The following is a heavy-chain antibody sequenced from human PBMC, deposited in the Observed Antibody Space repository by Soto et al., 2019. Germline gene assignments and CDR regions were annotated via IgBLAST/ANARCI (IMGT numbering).Heavy chain of an antibody. D-gene: IGHD1-1*01. J-gene: IGHJ4*02. CDR1: GFTVISNY. CDR3: ARGVGGLWNY. Sequence: PGWSLRLSCEASGFTVISNYISWVRHAPWKELEWVSVIYSGGITYYADSVKGRFTISRDNSKNTLYLQMNSLRAEDTAVYYCARGVGGLWNYSGQRNLFAVSS. V-gene: IGHV3-53*01. CDR2: IYSGGIT.